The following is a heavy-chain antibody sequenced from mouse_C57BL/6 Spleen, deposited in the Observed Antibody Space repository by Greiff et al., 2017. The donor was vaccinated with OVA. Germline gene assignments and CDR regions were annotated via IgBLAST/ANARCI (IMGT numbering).Heavy chain of an antibody. J-gene: IGHJ3*01. CDR1: GYSITSGYY. CDR2: ISYDGSN. Sequence: DVKLQESGPGLVKPSQSLSLTCSVTGYSITSGYYWNWIRQFPGNKLEWMGYISYDGSNNYNPSLKNRISITRDTSKNQFFLKLNSVTTEDTATYYCARDLYYPFAYWGQGTLVTVSA. V-gene: IGHV3-6*01. D-gene: IGHD1-1*01. CDR3: ARDLYYPFAY.